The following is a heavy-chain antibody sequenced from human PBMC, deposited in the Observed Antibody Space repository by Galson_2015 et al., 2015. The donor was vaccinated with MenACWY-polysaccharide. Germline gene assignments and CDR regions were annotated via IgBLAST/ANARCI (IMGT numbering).Heavy chain of an antibody. Sequence: SLRLSCAASGFTFSNYGMHWVRQAPGKGLEWVAFISSDGRNEKYADSVRGRFSISGDSSKNTLYVQMNSLRAEDTAVHYCAKSKLRIPAALFYYMDVWGQGTLVTVSS. V-gene: IGHV3-30*18. J-gene: IGHJ6*03. CDR1: GFTFSNYG. CDR2: ISSDGRNE. CDR3: AKSKLRIPAALFYYMDV. D-gene: IGHD2-2*01.